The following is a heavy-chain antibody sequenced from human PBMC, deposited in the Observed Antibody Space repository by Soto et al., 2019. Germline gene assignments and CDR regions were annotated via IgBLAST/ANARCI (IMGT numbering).Heavy chain of an antibody. CDR2: ISYDGSNK. V-gene: IGHV3-30*18. D-gene: IGHD3-10*01. J-gene: IGHJ6*02. Sequence: GGSLRLSCAASGFTFSSYGMHWVRQAPGKGLEWVAVISYDGSNKYYADSVKGRFTISRDNSKNTLYLQMNSLRAEDTAVYYCAKDREVRGFNYYGMDVWGQGTTVTVSS. CDR3: AKDREVRGFNYYGMDV. CDR1: GFTFSSYG.